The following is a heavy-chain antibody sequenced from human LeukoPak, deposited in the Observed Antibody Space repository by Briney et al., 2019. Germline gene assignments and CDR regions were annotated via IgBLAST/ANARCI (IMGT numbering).Heavy chain of an antibody. CDR2: INHSGST. J-gene: IGHJ4*02. Sequence: PSETLSLTCAVYGGSFSGYYGSWIRQPPGKGLEWIGEINHSGSTNYNPSLKSRVTISVDTSKNQFSLKLSSVTAADTAVYYCARGGPMDYIWGSYRYRKDLHFDYWGQGTLVTVSS. CDR1: GGSFSGYY. V-gene: IGHV4-34*01. D-gene: IGHD3-16*02. CDR3: ARGGPMDYIWGSYRYRKDLHFDY.